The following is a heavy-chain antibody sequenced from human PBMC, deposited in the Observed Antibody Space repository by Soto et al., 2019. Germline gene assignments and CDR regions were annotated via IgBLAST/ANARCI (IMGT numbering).Heavy chain of an antibody. J-gene: IGHJ4*02. CDR1: GFTFSSYS. D-gene: IGHD3-10*01. Sequence: GGSLRLSCAASGFTFSSYSMTWVRQAPGKGLEWVSYISSSSSTIYYADSVKGRFTFSRDNVKNSLYLQMNSLRDEDTAVYYCARDLNRGVIIPFDYWGQGTLVTVSS. CDR3: ARDLNRGVIIPFDY. CDR2: ISSSSSTI. V-gene: IGHV3-48*02.